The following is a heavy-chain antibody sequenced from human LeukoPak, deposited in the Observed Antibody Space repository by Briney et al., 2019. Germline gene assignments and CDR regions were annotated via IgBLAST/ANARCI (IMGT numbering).Heavy chain of an antibody. D-gene: IGHD6-13*01. V-gene: IGHV3-15*01. Sequence: NPGGSLRLSCAASGFTFSNAWMSWVRQAPGKGLEWVGRIRDKTAGGTIEYAAPVKGRFTISRDDSESTLYLQMNSLKIEDTAMYFCTTDEGKAAAPFDYWGQGTLVTVSS. J-gene: IGHJ4*02. CDR3: TTDEGKAAAPFDY. CDR1: GFTFSNAW. CDR2: IRDKTAGGTI.